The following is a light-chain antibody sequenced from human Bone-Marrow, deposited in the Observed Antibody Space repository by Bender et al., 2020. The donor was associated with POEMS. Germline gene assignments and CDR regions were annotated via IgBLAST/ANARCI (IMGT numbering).Light chain of an antibody. V-gene: IGLV7-46*01. Sequence: QAVVTQEPSLTVSPGGTVTLTCGSSTGPVTSGHYPYWFQQKPGQAPTTLIYDTNNKHSWTPARFSGSLLGGKAALTLSGAQPEDEAEYYCLLSYSGPRVFGGGTKLTVL. CDR3: LLSYSGPRV. CDR2: DTN. CDR1: TGPVTSGHY. J-gene: IGLJ3*02.